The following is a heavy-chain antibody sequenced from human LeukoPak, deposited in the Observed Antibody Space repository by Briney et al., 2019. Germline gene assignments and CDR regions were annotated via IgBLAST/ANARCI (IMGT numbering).Heavy chain of an antibody. J-gene: IGHJ6*03. CDR1: GLTFSSYA. Sequence: PGGSLRLSCAASGLTFSSYAMSWVRQAPGKGLEWVSAISGSGGSTYYADSVKGRFTISRDNAKNSLYLQMNSLRAEDTAVYYCARDGGYYDFWSGYFSSRGYYYYYMDVWGKGTTVTVSS. CDR2: ISGSGGST. V-gene: IGHV3-23*01. D-gene: IGHD3-3*01. CDR3: ARDGGYYDFWSGYFSSRGYYYYYMDV.